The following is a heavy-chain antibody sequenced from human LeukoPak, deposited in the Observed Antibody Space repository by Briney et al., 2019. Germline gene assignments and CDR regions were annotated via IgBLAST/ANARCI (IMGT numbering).Heavy chain of an antibody. V-gene: IGHV1-2*02. CDR1: GYTFTDYY. Sequence: ASVKVSCKASGYTFTDYYMNWVRQAPGQGLEWMGWIHPNSGGTNYAQKFQGRVTMTRDTSISTAYMELSRLTFEDTAVYYCGRKSAARKTSEFDYWGQGTLVTVSS. CDR3: GRKSAARKTSEFDY. D-gene: IGHD6-6*01. CDR2: IHPNSGGT. J-gene: IGHJ4*02.